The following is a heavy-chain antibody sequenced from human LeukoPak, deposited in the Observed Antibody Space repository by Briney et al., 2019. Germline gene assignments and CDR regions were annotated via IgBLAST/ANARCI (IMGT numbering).Heavy chain of an antibody. V-gene: IGHV3-23*01. D-gene: IGHD2-21*02. J-gene: IGHJ4*02. CDR3: AKPLAVTSDY. CDR2: MRSTGGSI. Sequence: GGSLRLSCAASGFTLSSYGMSWVRQAPGKGLEWVSAMRSTGGSIYYTDSVKGRFTISRDTSKNTLYLQMNSLRAEDTAVYYCAKPLAVTSDYWGQGTLVTVSS. CDR1: GFTLSSYG.